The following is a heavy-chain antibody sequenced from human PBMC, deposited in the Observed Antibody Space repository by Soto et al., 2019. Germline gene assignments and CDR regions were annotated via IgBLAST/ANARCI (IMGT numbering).Heavy chain of an antibody. V-gene: IGHV3-33*01. D-gene: IGHD1-26*01. Sequence: QVQLVESGGGVVQPGRSLRLSCAASGFTFSSYGMHWVRQAPGKGLEWVAVIWYDGSNKYYADSVKGRFTISRDNSKNKLYLQMNRLRAEDTAVYYCARGSGSQDYYYYGMDVWGQGTTVTVSS. CDR3: ARGSGSQDYYYYGMDV. CDR1: GFTFSSYG. J-gene: IGHJ6*02. CDR2: IWYDGSNK.